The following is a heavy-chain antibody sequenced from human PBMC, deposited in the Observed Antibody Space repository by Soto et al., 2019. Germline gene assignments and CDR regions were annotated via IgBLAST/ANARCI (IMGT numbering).Heavy chain of an antibody. D-gene: IGHD1-26*01. CDR1: GFTFSPYT. CDR3: ARGAIVGVNDVFDV. V-gene: IGHV3-30*14. Sequence: GALRLSCAVSGFTFSPYTMHWVRQAPGQGLEWVAVISYDGTNQYYADSVKGRFIISRDNSNNTLSLQMHSLKSEDTAVYFCARGAIVGVNDVFDVWGQGTMVTVSS. CDR2: ISYDGTNQ. J-gene: IGHJ3*01.